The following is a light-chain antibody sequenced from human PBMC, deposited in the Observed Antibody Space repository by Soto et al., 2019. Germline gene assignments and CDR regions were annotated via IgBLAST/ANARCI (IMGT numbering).Light chain of an antibody. J-gene: IGKJ4*01. Sequence: EIVMTQSPATLSVSPGERATLSCRASQSVSSNLAWYQQKPGQAPRLLIYGASTRATGIPARFSGSGSGTEFTLTISGLEPEDFAVYYCQQYSSSSLTFGGGTKVEI. CDR1: QSVSSN. CDR3: QQYSSSSLT. V-gene: IGKV3-15*01. CDR2: GAS.